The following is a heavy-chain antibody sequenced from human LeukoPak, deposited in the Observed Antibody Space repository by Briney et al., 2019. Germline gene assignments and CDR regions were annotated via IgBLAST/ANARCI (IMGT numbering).Heavy chain of an antibody. Sequence: SETLSLTCTVSGGSISSGGYYWSWIRQHPGKGLEWIGYIYYSGSTYYNPSLKSRVTISVDTSKNQFSLKLSSVTAADTAVYYCASFEISGYDYYFDYWGQGTLSPSPQ. CDR2: IYYSGST. D-gene: IGHD5-12*01. V-gene: IGHV4-31*03. CDR3: ASFEISGYDYYFDY. J-gene: IGHJ4*02. CDR1: GGSISSGGYY.